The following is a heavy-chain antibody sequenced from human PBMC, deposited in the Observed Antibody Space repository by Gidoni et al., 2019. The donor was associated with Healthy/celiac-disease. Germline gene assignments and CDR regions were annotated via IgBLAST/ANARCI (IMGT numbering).Heavy chain of an antibody. V-gene: IGHV4-61*02. CDR1: GSSISSGSYY. J-gene: IGHJ6*02. CDR2: IYTSGST. CDR3: ARTASNYDFWSDFEYYYYDMDV. Sequence: QVQLQESGPGLVKPSQTLSLTCTVSGSSISSGSYYWSWIRQPAGKGLEWIGRIYTSGSTNYNPSLKSRVTISVDTSKNQFSLKLSSVTAADTAVYYCARTASNYDFWSDFEYYYYDMDVWGQGTTVTVSS. D-gene: IGHD3-3*01.